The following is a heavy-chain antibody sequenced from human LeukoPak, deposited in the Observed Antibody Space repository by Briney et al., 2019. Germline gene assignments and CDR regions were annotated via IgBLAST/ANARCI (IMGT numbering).Heavy chain of an antibody. CDR1: GFTFSSYA. Sequence: GGSLILSCAASGFTFSSYAMTWVRQAPGKGLEWISAISGSAYSTSYADSVKGRFTISRDNSKNTLYLEMNSLRAEDTAVYYCAKELSSWLPGVFDYWGQGTLVTVSS. V-gene: IGHV3-23*01. J-gene: IGHJ4*02. D-gene: IGHD6-13*01. CDR2: ISGSAYST. CDR3: AKELSSWLPGVFDY.